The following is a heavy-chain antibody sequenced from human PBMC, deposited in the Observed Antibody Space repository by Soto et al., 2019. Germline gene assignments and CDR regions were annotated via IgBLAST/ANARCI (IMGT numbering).Heavy chain of an antibody. CDR3: ARGSYDNSGTRRGSDC. D-gene: IGHD3-22*01. CDR1: GFTVSSAY. Sequence: EVQVVETGGGLIQPGGSLRLSCAASGFTVSSAYMSWVRQAPGKGLEWVSVIYSGGSTYYADSVKGRFTISRDNSKNTLDLQMNSLRAEDTAVYYCARGSYDNSGTRRGSDCWGQGTLVTVSS. J-gene: IGHJ4*02. CDR2: IYSGGST. V-gene: IGHV3-53*02.